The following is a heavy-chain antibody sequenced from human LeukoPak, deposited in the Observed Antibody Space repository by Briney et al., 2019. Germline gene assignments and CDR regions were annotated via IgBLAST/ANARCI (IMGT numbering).Heavy chain of an antibody. CDR1: VYSISSTHW. CDR3: ASNCYCNIWACYYGYFDV. D-gene: IGHD3-9*01. J-gene: IGHJ2*01. Sequence: PSDTLSLTCAVSVYSISSTHWWGWIRQPPGKGLEWIGNIYYSGTTYYNQSLKSRVTMSVDTSKNQFSLKLSWLTAVDTSVYYCASNCYCNIWACYYGYFDVWGRGTLVTVSS. CDR2: IYYSGTT. V-gene: IGHV4-28*01.